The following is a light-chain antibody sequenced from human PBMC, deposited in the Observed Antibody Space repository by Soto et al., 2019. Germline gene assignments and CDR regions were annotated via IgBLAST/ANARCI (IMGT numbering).Light chain of an antibody. Sequence: DIHMTQSPSTLPASVGDRVTITCRASQSISNWLAWYQQKPGTAPKVLIYHTYNLESGVPSRLIGSGSGTEFTLTNLSLQPDDFATFYCQQYNSYSFGQVTKVEIK. V-gene: IGKV1-5*01. CDR2: HTY. J-gene: IGKJ1*01. CDR3: QQYNSYS. CDR1: QSISNW.